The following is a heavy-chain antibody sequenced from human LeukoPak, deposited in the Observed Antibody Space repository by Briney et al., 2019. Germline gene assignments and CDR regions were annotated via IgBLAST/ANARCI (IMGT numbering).Heavy chain of an antibody. D-gene: IGHD2-2*02. CDR1: GFTFDDYA. Sequence: PGRSLRLSCAASGFTFDDYAMHWVRQAPGKGLEWVSAISGSGGSTYYADSVKGRFTISRDNSKNTLYLQMNSLRAEDTAVYYCAKDLYCSSTSCYTPDAFDIWGQGTMVTVSS. CDR3: AKDLYCSSTSCYTPDAFDI. V-gene: IGHV3-23*01. CDR2: ISGSGGST. J-gene: IGHJ3*02.